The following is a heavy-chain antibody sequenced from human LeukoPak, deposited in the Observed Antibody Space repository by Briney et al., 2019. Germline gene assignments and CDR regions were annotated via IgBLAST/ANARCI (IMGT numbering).Heavy chain of an antibody. V-gene: IGHV3-21*01. CDR3: ARSDYYDSSGISREDYFDY. Sequence: GGSLRLSCAASGFTFSSYSMNWVRQAPGKGLEWVSSISSSSSYIYYADSVKGRFTISRDNAKNSLYLQMNSLRAEDTAVYYCARSDYYDSSGISREDYFDYWGQGTLVTVSS. D-gene: IGHD3-22*01. J-gene: IGHJ4*02. CDR2: ISSSSSYI. CDR1: GFTFSSYS.